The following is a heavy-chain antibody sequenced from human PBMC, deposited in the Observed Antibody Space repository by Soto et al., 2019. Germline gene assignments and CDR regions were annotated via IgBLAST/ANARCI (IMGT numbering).Heavy chain of an antibody. CDR3: ARESEFDYYDSSGYYCWFDP. CDR1: GGSISSSSYY. J-gene: IGHJ5*02. Sequence: SETLSLTCTVSGGSISSSSYYWGWIRQPPGKGLEWIGSIYYSGSTYYNPSLKSRVTISVDTSKNQFSLKLSSVTAADTAVYYCARESEFDYYDSSGYYCWFDPWGQGTLVTVSS. V-gene: IGHV4-39*01. CDR2: IYYSGST. D-gene: IGHD3-22*01.